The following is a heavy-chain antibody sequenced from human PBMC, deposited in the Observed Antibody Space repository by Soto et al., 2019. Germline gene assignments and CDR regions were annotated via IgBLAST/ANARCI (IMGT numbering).Heavy chain of an antibody. CDR1: GFAFSSYG. CDR2: IWYDGSNK. V-gene: IGHV3-33*01. J-gene: IGHJ4*02. D-gene: IGHD6-13*01. Sequence: GGSLRLSCAASGFAFSSYGMHWVRQAPGKGLEWVAVIWYDGSNKYYADSVKGRFTISRDNSKNTLYLQMNSLRAEDTAVYYCARLGSSNLPDYWGQGTLVTVSS. CDR3: ARLGSSNLPDY.